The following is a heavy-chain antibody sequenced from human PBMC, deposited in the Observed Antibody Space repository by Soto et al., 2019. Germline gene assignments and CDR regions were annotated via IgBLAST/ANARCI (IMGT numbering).Heavy chain of an antibody. CDR2: IGSAGDP. D-gene: IGHD6-13*01. CDR3: ARWNWQPLEFDY. CDR1: GFTFSSSD. Sequence: PVGSLRLSCAASGFTFSSSDIHWVRQATGKGLEWVSGIGSAGDPYYAGSVKGRFTISRENAKNSLYLQMNSLRAGDTAVYYCARWNWQPLEFDYWGQGTLVTVSS. V-gene: IGHV3-13*05. J-gene: IGHJ4*02.